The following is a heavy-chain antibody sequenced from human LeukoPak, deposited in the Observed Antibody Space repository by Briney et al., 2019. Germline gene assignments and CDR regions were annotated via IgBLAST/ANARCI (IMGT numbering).Heavy chain of an antibody. CDR3: ARHPRYCSSTSCAENAFDI. D-gene: IGHD2-2*01. J-gene: IGHJ3*02. Sequence: GSTYYNPSLKSRVTISVDTSKNQFSLKLSSVTAADTAVYYCARHPRYCSSTSCAENAFDIWGQGTMVTVSS. CDR2: GST. V-gene: IGHV4-39*01.